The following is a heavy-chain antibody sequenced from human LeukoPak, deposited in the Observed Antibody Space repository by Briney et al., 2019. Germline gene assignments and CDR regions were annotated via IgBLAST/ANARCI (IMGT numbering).Heavy chain of an antibody. J-gene: IGHJ4*02. CDR3: ASYDFWSGYYIFDY. V-gene: IGHV4-30-2*01. CDR2: IYHSGST. CDR1: GGSISSGGYS. D-gene: IGHD3-3*01. Sequence: PSETLSLTCAVSGGSISSGGYSWSWIRQPPGKGLEWIGYIYHSGSTYYNPSLKSRVTISVDTSKNQFSLKLSSVTAADTAVYYCASYDFWSGYYIFDYWGQGTLVTVSS.